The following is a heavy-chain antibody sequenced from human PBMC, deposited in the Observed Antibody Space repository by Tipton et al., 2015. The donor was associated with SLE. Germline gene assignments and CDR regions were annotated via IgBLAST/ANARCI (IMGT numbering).Heavy chain of an antibody. J-gene: IGHJ6*02. Sequence: LRLSCHVAGGPIRNSPYYWAWIRQPPGKRLEWIGSVFDTGYTAYNPSLETRLTISVDTSKNQFSLKLSSVTAADTAVYYCARGVLSSSWTLDGMDVWGQGTTVTVSS. CDR1: GGPIRNSPYY. D-gene: IGHD6-13*01. CDR2: VFDTGYT. CDR3: ARGVLSSSWTLDGMDV. V-gene: IGHV4-39*07.